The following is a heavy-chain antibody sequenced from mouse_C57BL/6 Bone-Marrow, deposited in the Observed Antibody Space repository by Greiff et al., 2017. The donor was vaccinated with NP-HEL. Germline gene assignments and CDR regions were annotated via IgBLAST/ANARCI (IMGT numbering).Heavy chain of an antibody. D-gene: IGHD2-4*01. V-gene: IGHV5-17*01. CDR3: ARGDYDDERALQWYFDV. Sequence: DVMLVESGGGLVKPGGSLKLSCAASGFTFSDYGMHWVRQAPEKGLEWVAYISSGSSTIYYADTVKGRFTISRDNAKNTLFLQMTSLRSEDTAMYYCARGDYDDERALQWYFDVWGTGTTVTVSS. J-gene: IGHJ1*03. CDR1: GFTFSDYG. CDR2: ISSGSSTI.